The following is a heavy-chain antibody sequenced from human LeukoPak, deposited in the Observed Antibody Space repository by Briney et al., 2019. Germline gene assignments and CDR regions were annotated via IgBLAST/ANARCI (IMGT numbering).Heavy chain of an antibody. D-gene: IGHD2-2*01. V-gene: IGHV1-2*02. Sequence: GASVKVSCKASGYTCTGYYMHWVRQAPRQGLEWMGWINPNSDCTNYAQKLQGRVTMTTDTSTCTAYMELRRLRYDDMAVYYCARDRLRYCSSISCSADSGFDYWGQGTLVTVSS. CDR3: ARDRLRYCSSISCSADSGFDY. CDR2: INPNSDCT. CDR1: GYTCTGYY. J-gene: IGHJ4*02.